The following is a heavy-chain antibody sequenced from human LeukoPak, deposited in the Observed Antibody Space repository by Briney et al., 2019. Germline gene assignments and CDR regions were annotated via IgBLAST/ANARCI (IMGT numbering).Heavy chain of an antibody. CDR2: IKHDGSEK. CDR3: ARGGGLDV. D-gene: IGHD3-16*01. Sequence: GGSLRLSCAASGFIFTNYFMSWVRQAPGKGLEWVVSIKHDGSEKYYVDSVRGRFTISRDNAKNSLYLQMSNLRAEDTAVYFCARGGGLDVWGQGATVTVSS. J-gene: IGHJ6*02. V-gene: IGHV3-7*03. CDR1: GFIFTNYF.